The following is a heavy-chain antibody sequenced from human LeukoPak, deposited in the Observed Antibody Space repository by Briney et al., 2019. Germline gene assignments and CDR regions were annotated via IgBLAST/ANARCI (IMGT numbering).Heavy chain of an antibody. CDR2: ISGSGGST. V-gene: IGHV3-23*01. Sequence: GGSLRLSCAASGFTFSSYAMSWVRQAPGKGLEWVSAISGSGGSTYYADSVKGRFTISRDNSKNTLYLQMHSLRAEDTAVYYCAVGIAVATRFHYWGQGTLVTVSS. CDR3: AVGIAVATRFHY. CDR1: GFTFSSYA. J-gene: IGHJ4*02. D-gene: IGHD6-19*01.